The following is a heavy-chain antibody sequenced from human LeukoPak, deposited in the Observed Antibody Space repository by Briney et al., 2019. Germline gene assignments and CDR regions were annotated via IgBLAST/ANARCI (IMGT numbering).Heavy chain of an antibody. CDR3: ARPTVTTPSYFGY. CDR2: MNPNSGNT. Sequence: ASVKVSCKASGYTFTSYDINWVRQATGQGLEWMGWMNPNSGNTGYAQKFQGRVTVTRNTSISTAYMELSSLRSEDTAVYYCARPTVTTPSYFGYWGQGTLVTVSS. V-gene: IGHV1-8*01. J-gene: IGHJ4*02. D-gene: IGHD4-17*01. CDR1: GYTFTSYD.